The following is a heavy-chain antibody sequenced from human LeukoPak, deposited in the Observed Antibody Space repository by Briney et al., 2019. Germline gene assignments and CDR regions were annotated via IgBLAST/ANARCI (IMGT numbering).Heavy chain of an antibody. V-gene: IGHV3-21*01. D-gene: IGHD1-14*01. J-gene: IGHJ4*02. CDR3: ARDFLGNRIIGY. Sequence: GESLKISCKISGYKLTNNWIGWVRQVPGKGLEWVSSISSSSSYIYYADSVKGRFTISRDNAKNSLYLQMNSLRAEDTAVYYCARDFLGNRIIGYWGQGTLVTVSS. CDR2: ISSSSSYI. CDR1: GYKLTNNW.